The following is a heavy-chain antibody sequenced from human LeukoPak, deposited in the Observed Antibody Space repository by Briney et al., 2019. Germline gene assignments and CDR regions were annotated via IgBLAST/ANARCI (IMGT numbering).Heavy chain of an antibody. J-gene: IGHJ4*02. Sequence: ASVKVSCKASGYTFTSYFVHWVRQAPGQGLEWMGIINPNAGTTIYAQKFQGRLTVTRDMSTSTVYMELSSLRSDDTAVYYCARASNWNYGYWGPGTLVTVS. CDR3: ARASNWNYGY. D-gene: IGHD1-7*01. CDR2: INPNAGTT. CDR1: GYTFTSYF. V-gene: IGHV1-46*01.